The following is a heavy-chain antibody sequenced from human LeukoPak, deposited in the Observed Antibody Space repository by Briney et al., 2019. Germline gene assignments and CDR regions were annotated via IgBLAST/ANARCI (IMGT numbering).Heavy chain of an antibody. CDR3: ARAAYDTLDY. J-gene: IGHJ4*02. CDR1: GFSISTGYY. V-gene: IGHV4-38-2*01. D-gene: IGHD3-22*01. Sequence: SETLSLTCAVSGFSISTGYYWDWIRQPPGKGLEWIGNIFHSGTTYYNPSLKSRVTISVDTSKNQFSPKLTSVTAADTAVYYCARAAYDTLDYWGQGTLVSVSS. CDR2: IFHSGTT.